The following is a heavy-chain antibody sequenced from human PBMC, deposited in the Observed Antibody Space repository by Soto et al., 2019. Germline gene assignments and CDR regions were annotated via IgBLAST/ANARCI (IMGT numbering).Heavy chain of an antibody. Sequence: SETLSLTCTVSGGSISSGDYYWSWIRQPPGKGLEWIGYIYYSGSTYYNPSLKSRVTISVDTSKNQFSLKLSSVTAADTAVYYCARDMSYGTIGYWGQGTLVTVSS. J-gene: IGHJ4*02. V-gene: IGHV4-30-4*01. CDR2: IYYSGST. D-gene: IGHD5-18*01. CDR3: ARDMSYGTIGY. CDR1: GGSISSGDYY.